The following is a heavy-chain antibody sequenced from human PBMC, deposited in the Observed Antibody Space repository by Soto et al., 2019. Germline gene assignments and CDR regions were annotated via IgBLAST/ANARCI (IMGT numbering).Heavy chain of an antibody. CDR1: GGSFSGYY. CDR3: ARAGYGDYTPFDY. D-gene: IGHD4-17*01. Sequence: QVQLQQWGAGLLKPSETLSLTCAVYGGSFSGYYWSWIRQPPGKGLEWIGEINHSGSTNYNPSLKSRVTISVDMSKNQFSLKLSSVTAADTAVYYCARAGYGDYTPFDYWGQGTLVTVSS. J-gene: IGHJ4*02. CDR2: INHSGST. V-gene: IGHV4-34*01.